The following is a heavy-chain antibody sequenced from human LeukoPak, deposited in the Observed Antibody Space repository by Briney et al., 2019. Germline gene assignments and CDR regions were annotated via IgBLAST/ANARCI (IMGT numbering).Heavy chain of an antibody. J-gene: IGHJ4*02. Sequence: GGSLRLSCAASGFTVSSNYMSWVRQAPGKGLEWVSVIYSGGSTYYADSVKGRFTIPRDNSKNTLYLQMNSLRAEDTAVYYCARDSVGAGYFDYWGQGTLVTVSS. CDR3: ARDSVGAGYFDY. V-gene: IGHV3-53*01. CDR1: GFTVSSNY. D-gene: IGHD1-26*01. CDR2: IYSGGST.